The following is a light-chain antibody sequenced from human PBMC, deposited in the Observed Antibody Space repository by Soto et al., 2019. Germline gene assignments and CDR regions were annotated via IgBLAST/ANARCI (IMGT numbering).Light chain of an antibody. V-gene: IGKV2-40*01. Sequence: DIVMTQTPLSLTVTPGEPASISCRSSQSLLDSDDGNTYLDWYLQKPGQSPQLLIYTVSYRASGVPDRFSGSGSGTDFTLKISRVEAEDVGVYYCMQRIEFPLTFGGGTKVDI. CDR2: TVS. J-gene: IGKJ4*01. CDR1: QSLLDSDDGNTY. CDR3: MQRIEFPLT.